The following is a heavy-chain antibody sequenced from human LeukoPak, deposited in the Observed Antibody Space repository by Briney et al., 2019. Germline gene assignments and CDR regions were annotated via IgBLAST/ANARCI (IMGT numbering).Heavy chain of an antibody. V-gene: IGHV3-9*01. Sequence: PGRSLRLSCAASGFTFDDYAMHWVRQGPGKGLEWVSGSSWNSGSIGYADSVKGRFTISRDNAKNSLYLQMNSLRSDDTAVYYCARGDTYYYDSSGYYHFDYWGQGTLVTVSS. CDR3: ARGDTYYYDSSGYYHFDY. J-gene: IGHJ4*02. CDR1: GFTFDDYA. CDR2: SSWNSGSI. D-gene: IGHD3-22*01.